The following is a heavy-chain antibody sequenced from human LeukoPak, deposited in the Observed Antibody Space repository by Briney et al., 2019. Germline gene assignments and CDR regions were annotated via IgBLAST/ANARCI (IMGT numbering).Heavy chain of an antibody. J-gene: IGHJ6*03. V-gene: IGHV3-15*01. Sequence: KPGGSLRLSCAASGFTFSNAWMTWARQAPGRGLEWVGRIKSKTEGGTTDYAAPVKGRFTISRDDSKNTLYLQMNSLKTEDTAVYYCTTDPARQLGYCSSTSCYDMDVWGKGTTVTVSS. CDR2: IKSKTEGGTT. D-gene: IGHD2-2*01. CDR3: TTDPARQLGYCSSTSCYDMDV. CDR1: GFTFSNAW.